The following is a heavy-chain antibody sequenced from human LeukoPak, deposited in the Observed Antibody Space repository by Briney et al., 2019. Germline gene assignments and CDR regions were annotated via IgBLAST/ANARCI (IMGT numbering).Heavy chain of an antibody. Sequence: SSETLSLTCAVPGGSVSSGTYYWSWIRQPPGKGLEWIGSIYYSGSTYYNPSLKSRVTISVDTSKNQFSLKLSSVTAADTAVYYCARHRRDSSVPYWGQGTLVTVSS. V-gene: IGHV4-39*01. CDR1: GGSVSSGTYY. J-gene: IGHJ4*02. CDR3: ARHRRDSSVPY. D-gene: IGHD6-19*01. CDR2: IYYSGST.